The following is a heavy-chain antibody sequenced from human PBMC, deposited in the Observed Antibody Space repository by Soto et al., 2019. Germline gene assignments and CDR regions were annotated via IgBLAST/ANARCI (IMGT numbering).Heavy chain of an antibody. J-gene: IGHJ4*02. V-gene: IGHV4-34*01. CDR2: INHSGST. Sequence: NPSETLSLTCAVYGGSFSGYYWSWIRQPPGKGLEWIGEINHSGSTNYNPSLKSRVTISVDTSKNQFSLKLSSVTAADTAVYYCARGGVLVAARRTLDYWGQGTLVTVSS. D-gene: IGHD6-6*01. CDR3: ARGGVLVAARRTLDY. CDR1: GGSFSGYY.